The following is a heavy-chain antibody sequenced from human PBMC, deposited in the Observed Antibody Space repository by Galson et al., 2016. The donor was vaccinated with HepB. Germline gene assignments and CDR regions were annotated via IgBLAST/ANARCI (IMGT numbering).Heavy chain of an antibody. D-gene: IGHD6-19*01. V-gene: IGHV3-23*01. CDR3: AKSQPGYSSGWYTLPIDAFDI. CDR2: ISGSGYNT. Sequence: CLRLSCAASGFTFSSYAMSWVRQAPGKGLEWVSTISGSGYNTYYADSVKGRFTISRDNSKNTLYLQMNSLRAEDTAVYYCAKSQPGYSSGWYTLPIDAFDIWGQGTMVTVSS. J-gene: IGHJ3*02. CDR1: GFTFSSYA.